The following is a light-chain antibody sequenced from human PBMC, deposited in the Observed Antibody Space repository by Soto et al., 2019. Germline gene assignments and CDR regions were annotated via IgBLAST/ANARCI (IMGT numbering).Light chain of an antibody. CDR2: EVS. CDR3: GLYTSSSTGV. V-gene: IGLV2-18*01. J-gene: IGLJ2*01. CDR1: SSDVGSYNR. Sequence: QSALTQPPSVSGSPGQSVTISCTGTSSDVGSYNRVSWYQQPPGTAPKLMIYEVSNRPSGVPDRFSGSKSGNTASLTISGLQAEDEADYYCGLYTSSSTGVFGGGTKVTVL.